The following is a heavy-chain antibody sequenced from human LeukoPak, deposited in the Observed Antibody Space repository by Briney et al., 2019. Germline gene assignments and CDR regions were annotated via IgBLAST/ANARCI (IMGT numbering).Heavy chain of an antibody. D-gene: IGHD6-13*01. CDR1: GGIFSSYA. CDR2: IIPIFGTA. Sequence: ASVKVSCKASGGIFSSYAISWVRQAPGQGLEWMGGIIPIFGTANYAQKFQGRVTITADESTSTAYMELSSLRSEDTAVYYCAMGPQAGPIDYWGQGTLVTVSS. J-gene: IGHJ4*02. V-gene: IGHV1-69*13. CDR3: AMGPQAGPIDY.